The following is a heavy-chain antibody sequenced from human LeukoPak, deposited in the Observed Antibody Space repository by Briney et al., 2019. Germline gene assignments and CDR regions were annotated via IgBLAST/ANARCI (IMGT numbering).Heavy chain of an antibody. CDR2: IYSDGST. J-gene: IGHJ4*02. Sequence: GGSLRLSCAASGFTVSNRYLTWVRQAPGKGLEWVSVIYSDGSTFYADSVKGRFTISRGNSKNTLYLQMNSLRAEDTAVYYCARDPQSSQQQVSYWGQGTLVTVSS. CDR1: GFTVSNRY. CDR3: ARDPQSSQQQVSY. D-gene: IGHD6-13*01. V-gene: IGHV3-53*01.